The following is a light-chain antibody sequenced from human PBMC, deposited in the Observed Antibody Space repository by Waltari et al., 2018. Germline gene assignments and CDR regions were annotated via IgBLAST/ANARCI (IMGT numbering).Light chain of an antibody. V-gene: IGLV2-14*01. CDR1: DSHVGPYDF. CDR3: SSYTTSSAPGV. CDR2: EVS. Sequence: QSALTQPASVSGSPGQSITISCSGTDSHVGPYDFVSWYQQHPGKAPHLIIYEVSNRPSGISNRFSASKSGNTASLTISGLQAEDEADYYCSSYTTSSAPGVFGTGTRVTVL. J-gene: IGLJ1*01.